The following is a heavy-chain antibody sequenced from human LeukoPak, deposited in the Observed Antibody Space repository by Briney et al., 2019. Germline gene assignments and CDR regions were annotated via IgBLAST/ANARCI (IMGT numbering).Heavy chain of an antibody. V-gene: IGHV3-21*01. CDR3: ARPYYYSSGSHPY. J-gene: IGHJ4*02. D-gene: IGHD3-10*01. CDR1: GFTFSSYS. Sequence: GGSLRLSCAASGFTFSSYSMNWVRQAPGKGLEWVSLINSGNSYQHYADSVKGRFTISRDNAKNSLYLQMNSLRAEDTAVYFCARPYYYSSGSHPYWGQGSLVTVSS. CDR2: INSGNSYQ.